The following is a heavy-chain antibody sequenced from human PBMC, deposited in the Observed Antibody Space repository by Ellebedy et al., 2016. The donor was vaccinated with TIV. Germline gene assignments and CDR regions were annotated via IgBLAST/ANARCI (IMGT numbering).Heavy chain of an antibody. CDR2: INAVNGNT. V-gene: IGHV1-3*01. Sequence: AASVKVSCKASGYTFTSYAMHWVRQAPGQRLEWMGWINAVNGNTKYSQKFQGRVTITRDTSASTAYMELSSLRSEDTAVYYCARRTAHLGFDYWGQGTLVTVSS. CDR3: ARRTAHLGFDY. CDR1: GYTFTSYA. J-gene: IGHJ4*02.